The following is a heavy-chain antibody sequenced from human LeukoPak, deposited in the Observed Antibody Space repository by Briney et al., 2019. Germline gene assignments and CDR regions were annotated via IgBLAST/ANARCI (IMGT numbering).Heavy chain of an antibody. CDR2: ISYDGSNK. CDR1: GFTFSSYA. V-gene: IGHV3-30*04. Sequence: GSLRLSCAASGFTFSSYAMHWVRQAPGKGLEWVAVISYDGSNKYYADSVKGRFTISRDNSKNTLYLQMNSLRAEDTAVYYCARINYGDYWGQGTLVTVSS. CDR3: ARINYGDY. J-gene: IGHJ4*02.